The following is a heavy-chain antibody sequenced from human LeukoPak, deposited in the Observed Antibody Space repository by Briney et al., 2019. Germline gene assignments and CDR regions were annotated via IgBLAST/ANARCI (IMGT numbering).Heavy chain of an antibody. CDR2: IIPILGKA. CDR1: GGTFSSYA. D-gene: IGHD3-22*01. J-gene: IGHJ4*01. CDR3: ARGGGYYYDSSGYYDY. V-gene: IGHV1-69*04. Sequence: SVKVSCKASGGTFSSYAISWVRQAPGQGLDWMGRIIPILGKANYAQKFQGRVTITADKSTSTACMELSSLRSEDTAVYYCARGGGYYYDSSGYYDYWGHGTLVTVSS.